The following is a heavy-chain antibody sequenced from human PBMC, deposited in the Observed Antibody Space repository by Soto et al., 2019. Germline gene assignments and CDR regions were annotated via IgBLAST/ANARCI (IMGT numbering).Heavy chain of an antibody. J-gene: IGHJ4*02. V-gene: IGHV3-23*01. CDR1: GFTFSSYA. CDR2: ISGSGGST. D-gene: IGHD2-21*02. CDR3: AKVAPVVVTAILLYYFDY. Sequence: GGSLRLSCSASGFTFSSYAMSWVRQAPGKGLEWVSAISGSGGSTYYADSVKGRFTISRDNSKNTLYLQMNSLRAEDTAVYYCAKVAPVVVTAILLYYFDYWGQGTLVTVSS.